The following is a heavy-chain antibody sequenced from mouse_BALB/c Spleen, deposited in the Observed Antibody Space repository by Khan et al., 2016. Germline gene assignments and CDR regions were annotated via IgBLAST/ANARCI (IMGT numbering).Heavy chain of an antibody. CDR2: ISSGGSYT. CDR3: ARHHDGYYF. D-gene: IGHD2-3*01. J-gene: IGHJ2*01. CDR1: GFTFSTYG. Sequence: EVELVESGGGLVQPGGSLKLSCAASGFTFSTYGMSWVRQTPDKRLEWVATISSGGSYTYYPDSVKGRFTISRDNAKNTLYLQMSSLKSEDTAMYYCARHHDGYYF. V-gene: IGHV5-6*01.